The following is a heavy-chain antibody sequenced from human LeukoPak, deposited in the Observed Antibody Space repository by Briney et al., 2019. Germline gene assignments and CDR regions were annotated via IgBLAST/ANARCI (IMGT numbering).Heavy chain of an antibody. Sequence: GGSLRLSCAASEFTFSSYWMHWVRQAPGKGLVWVSRINSDGSSTGYADSVKGRFTISRDNAKNTLYLQMNSLRAEDTAVYYCASGSRRFDYWGQGTLVTVSS. V-gene: IGHV3-74*01. CDR2: INSDGSST. D-gene: IGHD3-10*01. CDR1: EFTFSSYW. J-gene: IGHJ4*02. CDR3: ASGSRRFDY.